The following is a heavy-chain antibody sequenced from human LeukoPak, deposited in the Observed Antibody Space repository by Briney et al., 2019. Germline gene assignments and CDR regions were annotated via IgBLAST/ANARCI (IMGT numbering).Heavy chain of an antibody. V-gene: IGHV4-59*01. D-gene: IGHD1-26*01. CDR1: GGSISTFS. CDR3: ARDTSVASGMQY. J-gene: IGHJ4*02. CDR2: YFSTAT. Sequence: SETLSLTCTVSGGSISTFSGSWVRQTPDRGLEWIGSYFSTATKSNPSLGRRVAISVDTSKNQLFLRLRSLTPADTASYYCARDTSVASGMQYWGPGTLVTVSS.